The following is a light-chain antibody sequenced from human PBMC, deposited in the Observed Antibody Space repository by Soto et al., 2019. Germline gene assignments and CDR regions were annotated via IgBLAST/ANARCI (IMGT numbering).Light chain of an antibody. V-gene: IGLV2-14*01. CDR2: DVS. CDR1: SSDVGGYNY. Sequence: QSALTQPASVSGSPGQSITISCTGTSSDVGGYNYVSWYQQHPGKAPKLMIYDVSNRPSGVSNRFSGSKSGNTASLTLSGLRAEDEADYYCSSYTTSSTLDVVFGGGTKVTVL. J-gene: IGLJ2*01. CDR3: SSYTTSSTLDVV.